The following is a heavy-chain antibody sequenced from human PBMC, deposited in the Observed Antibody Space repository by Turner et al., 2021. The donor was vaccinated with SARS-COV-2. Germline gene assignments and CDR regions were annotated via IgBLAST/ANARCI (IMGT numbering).Heavy chain of an antibody. D-gene: IGHD4-17*01. CDR2: ISYDGSNK. V-gene: IGHV3-30-3*01. Sequence: QVQLVESGGGVVQPGRSLRLSCAASGFTFSSDAMHWVRQAPGKGLEWVAVISYDGSNKFYADSVKGRFTISRDNSKNTLYLQMNSLRAEDTAVYYYARNYGGNSLDYWGQGTLVTVSS. J-gene: IGHJ4*02. CDR1: GFTFSSDA. CDR3: ARNYGGNSLDY.